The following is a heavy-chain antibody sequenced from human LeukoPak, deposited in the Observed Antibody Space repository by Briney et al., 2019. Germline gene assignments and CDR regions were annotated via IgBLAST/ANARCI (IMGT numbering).Heavy chain of an antibody. CDR1: GGSISSYY. V-gene: IGHV4-4*07. Sequence: PSETLSLTCTVSGGSISSYYWSWIRQPAGKGLEWIGRIYTSGSTNYNPSPKSRVTMSVDTSKNQFSLKLSSVTAADTAVYYCARGGELKPSGYDYWGEHYYFDYWGQGTLVTVSS. CDR3: ARGGELKPSGYDYWGEHYYFDY. CDR2: IYTSGST. D-gene: IGHD5-12*01. J-gene: IGHJ4*02.